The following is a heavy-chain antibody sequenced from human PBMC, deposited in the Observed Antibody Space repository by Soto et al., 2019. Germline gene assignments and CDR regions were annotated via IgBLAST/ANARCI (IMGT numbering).Heavy chain of an antibody. CDR1: GFTVGISY. D-gene: IGHD1-26*01. CDR2: IYSGGET. Sequence: DVQLVESGGALIQPGGSLRLSCAASGFTVGISYMSLVRHVSGKGLEWASIIYSGGETYSAASVKDRFPISRDNSENTVYLQMNSLRAEDTAMYYCAKRSYCPSTACFDYWGQGTLVTVSS. V-gene: IGHV3-66*01. CDR3: AKRSYCPSTACFDY. J-gene: IGHJ4*02.